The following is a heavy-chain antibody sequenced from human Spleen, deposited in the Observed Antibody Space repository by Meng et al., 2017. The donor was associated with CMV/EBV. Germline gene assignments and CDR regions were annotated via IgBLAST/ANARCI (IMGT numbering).Heavy chain of an antibody. CDR3: VRTRKTYHYDSSAYASSEIDS. CDR2: IFYSGGT. Sequence: SETLSLTCTVSGGSISVSSYFWGWIRQPPGKGLEWVGSIFYSGGTYYNPSLKGRVSMSVDTSKNQFSLKLRSVTAADTAVYYCVRTRKTYHYDSSAYASSEIDSWDQGTLVTVSS. D-gene: IGHD3-22*01. V-gene: IGHV4-39*07. J-gene: IGHJ4*02. CDR1: GGSISVSSYF.